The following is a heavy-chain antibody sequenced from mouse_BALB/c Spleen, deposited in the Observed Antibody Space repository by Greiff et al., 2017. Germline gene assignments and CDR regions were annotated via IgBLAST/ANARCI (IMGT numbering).Heavy chain of an antibody. CDR3: ARKAGTFDY. CDR2: INPSSGYT. J-gene: IGHJ2*01. V-gene: IGHV1-4*02. CDR1: GYTFTSYT. Sequence: QVQLKQSAAELARPGASVKMSCKASGYTFTSYTMHWVKQRPGQGLEWIGYINPSSGYTEYNQKFKDKTTLTADKSSSTAYMQLSSLTSEDSAVYYCARKAGTFDYWGQGTTLTVSS. D-gene: IGHD3-3*01.